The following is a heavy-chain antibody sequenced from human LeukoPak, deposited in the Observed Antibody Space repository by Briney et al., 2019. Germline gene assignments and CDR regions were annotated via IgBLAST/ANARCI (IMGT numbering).Heavy chain of an antibody. CDR2: INPNSGGT. CDR3: ARGYCSGGTCYLVENWLDP. CDR1: GYTLTAYY. V-gene: IGHV1-2*06. D-gene: IGHD2-15*01. J-gene: IGHJ5*02. Sequence: ASVKVSCKAAGYTLTAYYIYWVRQAPGQGLEWMGRINPNSGGTDYAQNFQGRVTMTRDTSISTAYMELSRLRSDDTAVYYCARGYCSGGTCYLVENWLDPWGQGTLVTVSS.